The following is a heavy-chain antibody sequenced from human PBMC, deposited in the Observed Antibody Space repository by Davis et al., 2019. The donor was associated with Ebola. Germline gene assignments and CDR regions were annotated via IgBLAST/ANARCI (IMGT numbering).Heavy chain of an antibody. CDR2: IDHSGTT. D-gene: IGHD6-19*01. J-gene: IGHJ4*02. CDR1: GVSLSNNNW. V-gene: IGHV4-4*02. CDR3: ARDNSGWY. Sequence: MPSETLSLTCAVSGVSLSNNNWWSWVRQSPGRGLEWIGEIDHSGTTNYIPSLKSRVTISVDTSKNQFSLNLRSVTAADTAVYYCARDNSGWYWGQGTLVTVSS.